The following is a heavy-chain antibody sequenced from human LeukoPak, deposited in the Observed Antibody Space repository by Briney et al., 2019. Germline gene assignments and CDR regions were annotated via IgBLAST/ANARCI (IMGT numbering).Heavy chain of an antibody. CDR3: AREKGYCTTTSCYRTGGFGY. D-gene: IGHD2-2*01. V-gene: IGHV3-11*01. J-gene: IGHJ4*02. CDR1: GFTFSDYY. CDR2: ISGLANTI. Sequence: GGSLRLSCAASGFTFSDYYMSWIRQAPGKGLEWVSYISGLANTIHYADSMKGRFTISRDNARNSVYLQMNSLRVDDTAVYYCAREKGYCTTTSCYRTGGFGYWGQGTLVTVSS.